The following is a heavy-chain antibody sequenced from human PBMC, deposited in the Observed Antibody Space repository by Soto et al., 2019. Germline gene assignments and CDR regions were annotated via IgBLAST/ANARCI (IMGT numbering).Heavy chain of an antibody. CDR2: IKQDGSEK. CDR1: GFTFSSSW. D-gene: IGHD3-10*01. V-gene: IGHV3-7*01. J-gene: IGHJ3*02. Sequence: EVQLVESGGGLVQPGGSLRLSCAASGFTFSSSWMSGVRQAPGKGLEWVANIKQDGSEKYYVDSVKGRFTISRDNAKNSLYLQMESQRVADTAVYYCRRNSLVREFIGTLDIWRQGTVVTVTS. CDR3: RRNSLVREFIGTLDI.